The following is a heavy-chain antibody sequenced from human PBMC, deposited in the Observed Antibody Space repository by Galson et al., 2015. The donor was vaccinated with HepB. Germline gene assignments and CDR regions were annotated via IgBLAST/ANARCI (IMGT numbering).Heavy chain of an antibody. CDR1: GYTFTSYY. Sequence: SVKVSCKASGYTFTSYYMHWVRQAPGQGPEWMGAINPRDGSRSYAQNLQGRVTMTSDTSTTTVYMEVSRLRSEDTAVYYCARVSQSSTWSDFDYWGQGALVTVSS. CDR2: INPRDGSR. D-gene: IGHD6-13*01. J-gene: IGHJ4*02. CDR3: ARVSQSSTWSDFDY. V-gene: IGHV1-46*04.